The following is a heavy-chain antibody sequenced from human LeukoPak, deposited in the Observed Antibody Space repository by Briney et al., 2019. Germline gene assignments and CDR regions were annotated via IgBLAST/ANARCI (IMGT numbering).Heavy chain of an antibody. CDR1: GGSISSGSYY. Sequence: SETLSLTCTVSGGSISSGSYYWSWIRQPAGKGLEWIGRIYTSGSTNYNPSLKSRVTISVDTSKNQFSLKLSSVTAADTAVYYCARHERWWDCLVYWGQGTLVTVSS. V-gene: IGHV4-61*02. CDR2: IYTSGST. D-gene: IGHD2-15*01. J-gene: IGHJ4*02. CDR3: ARHERWWDCLVY.